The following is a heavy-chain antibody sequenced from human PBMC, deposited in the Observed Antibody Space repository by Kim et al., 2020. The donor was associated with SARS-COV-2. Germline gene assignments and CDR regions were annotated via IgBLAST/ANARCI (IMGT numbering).Heavy chain of an antibody. V-gene: IGHV1-2*02. CDR2: INPKSGDT. D-gene: IGHD2-2*01. Sequence: ASVKVSCKSSGYTFSGYYLHWVRQAPGQGLEWMGWINPKSGDTNYAQKFQGRVTMTRDTSISTVYMELSSLRSDDTAVYYCARYCSSIWCSAYFDHWGQG. J-gene: IGHJ4*02. CDR3: ARYCSSIWCSAYFDH. CDR1: GYTFSGYY.